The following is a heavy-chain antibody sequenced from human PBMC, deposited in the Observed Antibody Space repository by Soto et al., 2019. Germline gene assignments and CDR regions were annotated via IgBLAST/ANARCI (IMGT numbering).Heavy chain of an antibody. CDR3: ARVIRGAYYNSPLDT. J-gene: IGHJ5*02. V-gene: IGHV1-2*02. CDR2: INPYSGGA. Sequence: SVKVSCKASGYTFTGYFMHWVRQAPGQGLEWMGWINPYSGGADYAQSFQGRVTMTRDTSISTVYMELSRLRFDDTAVYYCARVIRGAYYNSPLDTWGQGTVVTSPQ. D-gene: IGHD3-10*01. CDR1: GYTFTGYF.